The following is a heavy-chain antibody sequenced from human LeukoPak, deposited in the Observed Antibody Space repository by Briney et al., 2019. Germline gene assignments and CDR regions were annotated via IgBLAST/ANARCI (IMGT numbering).Heavy chain of an antibody. CDR3: AREKWELPTRLYYFDY. CDR1: GFTFNNYA. J-gene: IGHJ4*02. Sequence: GGSLRLSCAASGFTFNNYAMTWVRQAPGKGLEWVSTIIGSGGNTDYADSVKGRFTISRDNSKNTLYLQMNSLRAEDTAVYYCAREKWELPTRLYYFDYWGQGTLVTVSS. D-gene: IGHD1-26*01. V-gene: IGHV3-23*01. CDR2: IIGSGGNT.